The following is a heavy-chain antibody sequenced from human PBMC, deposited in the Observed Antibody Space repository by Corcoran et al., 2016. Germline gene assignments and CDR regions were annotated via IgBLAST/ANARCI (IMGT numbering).Heavy chain of an antibody. Sequence: QVQLVQSGAEVKKPGSSVKVSCKASGGTFSSYAISWVRQAPGQGLEWMGGIIPIFGTANYAQKFQGRVTITADESTSTAYMELSSLRSEDTAVYYGAREVDYDSSGYYRRYFDYWGQGTLVTVSS. D-gene: IGHD3-22*01. CDR3: AREVDYDSSGYYRRYFDY. CDR2: IIPIFGTA. CDR1: GGTFSSYA. V-gene: IGHV1-69*01. J-gene: IGHJ4*02.